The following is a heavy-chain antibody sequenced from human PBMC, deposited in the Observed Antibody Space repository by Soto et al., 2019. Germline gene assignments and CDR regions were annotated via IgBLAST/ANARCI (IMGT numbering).Heavy chain of an antibody. CDR3: ARDKGRATGELLLAYYFDY. D-gene: IGHD1-26*01. V-gene: IGHV1-69*13. CDR1: GGTFSSYA. Sequence: GASVKVSCKASGGTFSSYAIGWVRQAPGQGLEWMGGIIPIFGTANYAQKFQGRVTITADESTSTAYMELSSLRSEDTAVYYCARDKGRATGELLLAYYFDYWGQGTLVTVSS. J-gene: IGHJ4*02. CDR2: IIPIFGTA.